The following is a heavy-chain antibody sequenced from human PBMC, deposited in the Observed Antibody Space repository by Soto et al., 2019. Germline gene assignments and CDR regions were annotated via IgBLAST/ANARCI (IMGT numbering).Heavy chain of an antibody. V-gene: IGHV3-20*04. D-gene: IGHD6-13*01. CDR3: AREAGSVASSCFRFTEGWFDP. CDR1: GFPFYDYG. Sequence: EGSLRLSCAASGFPFYDYGMSWVRQAPGKGIEWVSSINWNGGSTGYADSVKGRLTITRDNAKNSLYVHMINLRGEDTALYYCAREAGSVASSCFRFTEGWFDPWGQGTLVTVSS. CDR2: INWNGGST. J-gene: IGHJ5*02.